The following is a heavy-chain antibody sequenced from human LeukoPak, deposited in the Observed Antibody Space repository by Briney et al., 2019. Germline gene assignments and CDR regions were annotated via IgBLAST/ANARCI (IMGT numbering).Heavy chain of an antibody. V-gene: IGHV4-38-2*02. CDR1: GYSISSGYY. Sequence: SETLSPTCTVSGYSISSGYYWGWIRQPPGKGLEWIGSIYHSGSTYYNPSLKSRVTISVDTSKNQFSLKLSSVTAADTAVYYCARGTLWGQGTLVTVSS. J-gene: IGHJ4*02. D-gene: IGHD2-15*01. CDR2: IYHSGST. CDR3: ARGTL.